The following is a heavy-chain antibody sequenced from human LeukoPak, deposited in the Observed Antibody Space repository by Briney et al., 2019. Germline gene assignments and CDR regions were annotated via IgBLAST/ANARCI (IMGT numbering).Heavy chain of an antibody. CDR3: ARGRYSGYDYVDY. J-gene: IGHJ4*02. Sequence: PSQTLSLTCAVSGGSISSGGYSWSWIRQPPGKGLEWTGYIYHSGSTYYNPSLKSRVTISVDRSKNQFSLKLSSVTAADTAVYYCARGRYSGYDYVDYWGQGTLVTVSS. D-gene: IGHD5-12*01. CDR1: GGSISSGGYS. CDR2: IYHSGST. V-gene: IGHV4-30-2*01.